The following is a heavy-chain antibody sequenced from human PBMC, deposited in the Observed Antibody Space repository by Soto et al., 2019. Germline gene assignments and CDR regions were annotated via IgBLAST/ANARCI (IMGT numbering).Heavy chain of an antibody. J-gene: IGHJ5*02. V-gene: IGHV1-24*01. D-gene: IGHD4-17*01. CDR2: FDPEDGET. CDR1: GYTLTELS. Sequence: EASVKVSCKVSGYTLTELSMHWVRQAPGKGLEWMGGFDPEDGETIYAQKFQGRVTMTEDTSTDTAYMELSSLRSEDTAVYYCATAATVNTYWFEPWGQGPLVTVSS. CDR3: ATAATVNTYWFEP.